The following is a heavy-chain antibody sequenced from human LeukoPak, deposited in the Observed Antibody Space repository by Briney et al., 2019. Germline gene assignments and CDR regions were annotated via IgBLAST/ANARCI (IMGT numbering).Heavy chain of an antibody. CDR3: ARDLYSSSWMGGGDRLDNDY. D-gene: IGHD6-13*01. CDR1: GGSISSSSDY. J-gene: IGHJ4*02. V-gene: IGHV4-39*07. CDR2: INHSGGT. Sequence: SETLSLTCTVSGGSISSSSDYWGWIRQPPGKGLEWIGEINHSGGTNYNPSLKSRVTISVDTSKNQFSLKLSSVTAADTAVYYCARDLYSSSWMGGGDRLDNDYWGQGTLVTVSS.